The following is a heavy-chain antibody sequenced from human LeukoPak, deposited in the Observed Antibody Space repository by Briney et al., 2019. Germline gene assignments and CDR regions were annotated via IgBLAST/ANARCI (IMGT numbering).Heavy chain of an antibody. V-gene: IGHV3-21*01. J-gene: IGHJ3*02. CDR1: GFTFSSYS. Sequence: GGSLRLSCAASGFTFSSYSMNWVRQAPGEGLEWVSSISSSSSYIYYADSVKGRFTISRDNAKNSLYLQMNSLRAEDTAVYYCARDLAVARNDAFDIWGQGTMVTVSS. CDR2: ISSSSSYI. D-gene: IGHD6-19*01. CDR3: ARDLAVARNDAFDI.